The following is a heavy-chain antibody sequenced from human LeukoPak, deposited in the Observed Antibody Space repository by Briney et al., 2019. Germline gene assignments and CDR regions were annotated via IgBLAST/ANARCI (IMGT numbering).Heavy chain of an antibody. V-gene: IGHV4-59*01. CDR3: ARVLGRNKQQLSAFDI. J-gene: IGHJ3*02. Sequence: PSETLSLTCTVSGGSISSYYWSWIRQPPGKGLEWIGYIYYSGSTNYNPSLKSRVTISVDTSKNQFSLKLSSVTAADTAVYYCARVLGRNKQQLSAFDIWGQGTMVTVSS. CDR2: IYYSGST. D-gene: IGHD6-13*01. CDR1: GGSISSYY.